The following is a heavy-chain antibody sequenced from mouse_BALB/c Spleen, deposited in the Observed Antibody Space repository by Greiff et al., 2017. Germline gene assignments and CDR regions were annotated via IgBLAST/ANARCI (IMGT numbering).Heavy chain of an antibody. D-gene: IGHD1-1*01. V-gene: IGHV5-6-5*01. Sequence: DVKLVESGGGLVKPGGSLKLSCAASGFTFSSYAMSWVRQTPEKRLEWVASISSGGSTYYPDSVKGRFTISRDNARNILYLQMSSLRSEDTAMYYCARGITTVVAKGFAYWGQGTLVTVSA. J-gene: IGHJ3*01. CDR2: ISSGGST. CDR3: ARGITTVVAKGFAY. CDR1: GFTFSSYA.